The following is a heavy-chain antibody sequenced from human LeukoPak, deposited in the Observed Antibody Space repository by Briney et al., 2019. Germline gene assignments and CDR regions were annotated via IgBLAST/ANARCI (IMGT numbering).Heavy chain of an antibody. V-gene: IGHV4-4*07. J-gene: IGHJ4*02. Sequence: SETLSLTCTVSGGSISSYYWSWIRQPAGKGLEWIGRIYTSGSTNYNPSLKSRVTMSVDTSKNQFSLKLSSVTAADTAVYYCAGEDPNYCSSTSCYAPFDYWGQGTLVTVSS. CDR3: AGEDPNYCSSTSCYAPFDY. D-gene: IGHD2-2*01. CDR1: GGSISSYY. CDR2: IYTSGST.